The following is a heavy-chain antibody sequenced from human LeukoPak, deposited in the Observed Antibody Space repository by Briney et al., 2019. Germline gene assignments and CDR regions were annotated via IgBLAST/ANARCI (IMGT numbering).Heavy chain of an antibody. CDR3: ARGAGPDYGGNRYYYYYMDV. CDR1: GGSISSNSYY. D-gene: IGHD4-23*01. Sequence: SETLSLTCAVSGGSISSNSYYWGWIRQPPGKGLEWIGSIYYSGSTYYNPSLKSRVTISVDTSKNQFSLKLSSVTTADTAVYYCARGAGPDYGGNRYYYYYMDVWGKGTTVTVSS. V-gene: IGHV4-39*01. CDR2: IYYSGST. J-gene: IGHJ6*03.